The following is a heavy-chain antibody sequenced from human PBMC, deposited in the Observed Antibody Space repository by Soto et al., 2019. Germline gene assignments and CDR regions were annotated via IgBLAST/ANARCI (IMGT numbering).Heavy chain of an antibody. CDR3: ARGYDSSGYYYTFLY. CDR2: LSSSANYI. CDR1: GFTFSSYE. Sequence: HGWSMGLSCAASGFTFSSYEMNWVRQAPGKGLEWVSYLSSSANYIYYADSVKGRFSISRDNAKNLLYLQMNSLRVEDTAVYYCARGYDSSGYYYTFLYWGQGTLVTVS. V-gene: IGHV3-48*03. D-gene: IGHD3-22*01. J-gene: IGHJ4*02.